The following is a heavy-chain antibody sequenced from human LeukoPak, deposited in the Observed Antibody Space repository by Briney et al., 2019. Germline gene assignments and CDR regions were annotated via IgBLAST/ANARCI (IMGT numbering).Heavy chain of an antibody. CDR3: ARDRMVYAIWDY. Sequence: PGGSLRPSCAASGFTFSSYSMNWVRQAPGKGLEWVSSISSSSSYIYYADSVKGRFTISRDNAKNSLYLQMNSLRAEDTAVYYCARDRMVYAIWDYWGQGTLVTVSS. V-gene: IGHV3-21*01. D-gene: IGHD2-8*01. CDR1: GFTFSSYS. CDR2: ISSSSSYI. J-gene: IGHJ4*02.